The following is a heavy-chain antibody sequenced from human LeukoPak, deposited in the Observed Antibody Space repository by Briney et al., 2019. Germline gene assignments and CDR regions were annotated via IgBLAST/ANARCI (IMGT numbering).Heavy chain of an antibody. Sequence: GGSLRLSCAASGFTFSSYAMNWARQAPGKGLEWVSAINDGGDYTYYADSVKGRFTISRDNSKNTLYLQMNSLRAEDAAVYYCAKDPPEIYWGQGTLVTVSS. CDR1: GFTFSSYA. V-gene: IGHV3-23*01. J-gene: IGHJ4*02. CDR3: AKDPPEIY. CDR2: INDGGDYT.